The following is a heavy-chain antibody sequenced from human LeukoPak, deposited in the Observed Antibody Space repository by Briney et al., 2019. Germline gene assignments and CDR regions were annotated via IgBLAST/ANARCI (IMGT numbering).Heavy chain of an antibody. CDR3: ARVGNAPTYSSGWYAFDY. J-gene: IGHJ4*02. Sequence: PGGSLRLSCAASGFTFSSYWMSWVRQAPGKGLEWVANIKQDGSEKYYVDSVKGRFTISRDNAKNSLYLQMNSLGAEDTAVYYCARVGNAPTYSSGWYAFDYWGQGTLVTVSS. V-gene: IGHV3-7*03. CDR2: IKQDGSEK. CDR1: GFTFSSYW. D-gene: IGHD6-19*01.